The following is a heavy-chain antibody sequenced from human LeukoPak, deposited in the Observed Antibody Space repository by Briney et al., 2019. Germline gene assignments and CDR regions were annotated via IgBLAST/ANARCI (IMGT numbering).Heavy chain of an antibody. Sequence: SGGSLRLSCAASGFTFSSYATSLVRQAPGKGLEWVSAISGSGGSTYYADSVKGRFTISRDNSKSTLFLQMNSLRAEDTAVYYCAKDPRVGSRVATPCHWGQGTLVTVSS. V-gene: IGHV3-23*01. CDR3: AKDPRVGSRVATPCH. J-gene: IGHJ4*02. D-gene: IGHD5-24*01. CDR1: GFTFSSYA. CDR2: ISGSGGST.